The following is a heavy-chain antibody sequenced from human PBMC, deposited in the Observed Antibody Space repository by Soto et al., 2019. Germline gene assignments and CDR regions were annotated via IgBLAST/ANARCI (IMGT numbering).Heavy chain of an antibody. Sequence: GASVKVSCKASGYTFTSYGISWVRQAPGQGLEWMGWISAYNGNTNYAQKFQGRVTITADESTSTAYMELSSLRSEDTAVYYCAREAGGTTNYYGMDVWGQGTTVTVSS. J-gene: IGHJ6*02. D-gene: IGHD1-1*01. CDR3: AREAGGTTNYYGMDV. CDR1: GYTFTSYG. CDR2: ISAYNGNT. V-gene: IGHV1-18*01.